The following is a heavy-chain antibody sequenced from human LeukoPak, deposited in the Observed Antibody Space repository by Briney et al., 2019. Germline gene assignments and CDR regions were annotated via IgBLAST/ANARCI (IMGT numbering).Heavy chain of an antibody. J-gene: IGHJ3*02. CDR3: AKDPSRDCSSTSCLSRFAFDI. CDR2: IRYDGSNK. Sequence: GSLRLSCAASGLTFSSHGMHWVRQAPGKGLEWVAFIRYDGSNKYYADSVKGRFTISRDNSKNTLYLQMNSLRADDTAVYYCAKDPSRDCSSTSCLSRFAFDIWGQGTMVTVSS. D-gene: IGHD2-2*01. V-gene: IGHV3-30*02. CDR1: GLTFSSHG.